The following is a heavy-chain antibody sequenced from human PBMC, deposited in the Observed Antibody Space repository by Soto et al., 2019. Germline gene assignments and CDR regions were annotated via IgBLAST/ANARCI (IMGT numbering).Heavy chain of an antibody. V-gene: IGHV4-39*01. Sequence: SETLSLTCTVSGGSISSSSYYWGWIRQPPGKGLEWIGSIYYSGSTYYNPSLKSRVTISVDTSKNQFSLKLSSVTAADTAVYYCARFYSSSCYFDYWGQGTLVTVSS. CDR1: GGSISSSSYY. CDR2: IYYSGST. D-gene: IGHD6-13*01. J-gene: IGHJ4*02. CDR3: ARFYSSSCYFDY.